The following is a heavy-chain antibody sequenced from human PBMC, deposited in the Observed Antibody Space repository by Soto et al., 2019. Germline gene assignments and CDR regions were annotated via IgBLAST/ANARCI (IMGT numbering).Heavy chain of an antibody. CDR1: GGSISSYY. D-gene: IGHD1-20*01. CDR3: ARDRAKWKDYYYYGMDV. CDR2: IFYSGST. V-gene: IGHV4-59*12. Sequence: ASETLSLTCTVSGGSISSYYWSWIRQPPGKGLEWIGYIFYSGSTYYNPSLKSRLTMSVDTSKNQFSLKLSSVTAADTAVYYCARDRAKWKDYYYYGMDVWGQGTTVTVSS. J-gene: IGHJ6*02.